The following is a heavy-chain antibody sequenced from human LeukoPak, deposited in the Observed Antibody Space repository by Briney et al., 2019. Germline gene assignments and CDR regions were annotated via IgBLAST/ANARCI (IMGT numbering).Heavy chain of an antibody. CDR1: GFTFSSYS. CDR2: ISSSSSTI. J-gene: IGHJ4*02. D-gene: IGHD6-19*01. V-gene: IGHV3-48*04. Sequence: GGSLRLSCAASGFTFSSYSMNWVRQAPGKGLEWVSYISSSSSTIYYADSVRGRFTISRDNAKNSLYLQMNSLRAEDTAVYYCAREGRYSSGWHNFDYWGQGTLVTVSS. CDR3: AREGRYSSGWHNFDY.